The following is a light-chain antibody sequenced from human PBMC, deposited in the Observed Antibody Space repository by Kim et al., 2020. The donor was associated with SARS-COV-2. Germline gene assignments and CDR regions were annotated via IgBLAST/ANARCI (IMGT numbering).Light chain of an antibody. Sequence: STTLSSPGTSSDVVAYNQISWYQQHPGKAHKLMIYDVGKRPSVVSYRFSGSKSGNTASLTISGLLAEDEADYYCSSYTSSTTSIFGGGTQLTVL. CDR3: SSYTSSTTSI. CDR1: SSDVVAYNQ. V-gene: IGLV2-14*03. CDR2: DVG. J-gene: IGLJ2*01.